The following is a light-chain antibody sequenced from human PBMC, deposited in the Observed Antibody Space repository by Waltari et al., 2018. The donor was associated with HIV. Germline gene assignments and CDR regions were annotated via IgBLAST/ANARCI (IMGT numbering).Light chain of an antibody. J-gene: IGKJ4*01. V-gene: IGKV2-30*01. CDR3: MQGTYWPLT. CDR2: KVS. Sequence: DVVMTQSPLSLPVTLGQPASISCRSSQSLVYSDGNTYLNWFQQRPGQSPRRLIYKVSNRDSGVPDRFSGSGSGTDFTLKISRVEAEDVGVYYCMQGTYWPLTFGGGTNVEIK. CDR1: QSLVYSDGNTY.